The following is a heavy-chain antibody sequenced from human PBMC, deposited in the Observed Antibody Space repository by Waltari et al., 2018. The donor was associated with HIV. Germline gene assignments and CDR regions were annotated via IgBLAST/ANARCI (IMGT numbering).Heavy chain of an antibody. J-gene: IGHJ4*02. V-gene: IGHV3-53*01. CDR3: ARALTRGLWDS. Sequence: VQLVESGGGLIQPGGSLSLSCAASGFSVSDNYMSWVRQAPGKRPEWVSVVYLGGSTDYADSVRVRFTTSRDESKNMLYLQMNSLRAEDTAVYYCARALTRGLWDSWGQGTLVSVSS. CDR1: GFSVSDNY. CDR2: VYLGGST. D-gene: IGHD2-2*01.